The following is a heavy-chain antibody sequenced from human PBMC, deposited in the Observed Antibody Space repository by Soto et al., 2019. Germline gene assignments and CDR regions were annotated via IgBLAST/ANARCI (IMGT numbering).Heavy chain of an antibody. J-gene: IGHJ6*02. V-gene: IGHV3-74*01. CDR3: ARKMNYDFMYYYYGMDV. CDR2: INSDGSST. CDR1: GFTFSSYW. D-gene: IGHD3-3*01. Sequence: LRLSCAASGFTFSSYWMHWVRQAPGKGLVWVSRINSDGSSTSYADSVKGRFTISRDNAKNTLYLQMNSLRAEDTAVYYCARKMNYDFMYYYYGMDVWGQGTTVTVSS.